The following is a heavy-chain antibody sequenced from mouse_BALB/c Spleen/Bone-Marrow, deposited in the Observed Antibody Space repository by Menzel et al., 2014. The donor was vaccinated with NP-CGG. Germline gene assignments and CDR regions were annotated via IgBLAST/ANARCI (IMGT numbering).Heavy chain of an antibody. J-gene: IGHJ4*01. D-gene: IGHD2-2*01. CDR3: AKKREIYYGYGAMDY. CDR1: GFSLTSYG. V-gene: IGHV2-5*01. CDR2: IWRGGST. Sequence: VHLVESGPGLVQPSQSLSITCTVSGFSLTSYGVYWVRQSPGKGLEWLGVIWRGGSTDYNAAFMSRLSITKDNSKSQVFFKMNSLQADDTAIYYCAKKREIYYGYGAMDYWGQGTSVTVSS.